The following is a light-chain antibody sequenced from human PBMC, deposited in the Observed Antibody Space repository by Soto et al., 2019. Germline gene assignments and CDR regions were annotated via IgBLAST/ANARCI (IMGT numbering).Light chain of an antibody. CDR3: SSYTRSNTHIV. CDR2: EVS. J-gene: IGLJ2*01. V-gene: IGLV2-14*01. Sequence: QSVLTQPASVSGSPGQSITISCTGTSSDVGGYNYVSWYQQHPGKAPQLMIYEVSNRPSGVSTRFSGSKSGNTASLTISGLQAEDEADYYCSSYTRSNTHIVFGGGTKVTVL. CDR1: SSDVGGYNY.